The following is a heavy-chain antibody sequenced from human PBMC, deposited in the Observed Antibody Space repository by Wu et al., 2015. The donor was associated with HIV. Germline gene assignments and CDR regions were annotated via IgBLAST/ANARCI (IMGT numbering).Heavy chain of an antibody. CDR1: GYTFTTYD. J-gene: IGHJ4*02. V-gene: IGHV1-69*01. CDR3: ARDDCSSGYSSGSPPGY. Sequence: QVHLVQSGAEVKKPGASVKVSCKASGYTFTTYDISWVRQAPGQGLEWMGGIIPIFGTANYAQKFQGRVTITTDESTSTAYMELSSLRSEDTAVYYCARDDCSSGYSSGSPPGYWGQGTLVTV. CDR2: IIPIFGTA. D-gene: IGHD6-19*01.